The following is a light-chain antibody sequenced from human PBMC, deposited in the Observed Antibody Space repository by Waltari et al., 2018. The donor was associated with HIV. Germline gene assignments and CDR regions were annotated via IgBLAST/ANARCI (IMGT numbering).Light chain of an antibody. CDR2: GNT. V-gene: IGLV2-14*01. CDR3: SSFATSDTLL. CDR1: SDDIGLYNF. Sequence: QSALTQPASVSGSPGQSITISCTGTSDDIGLYNFVSWYQKHPDKAPQLIISGNTNRPSGVSYRFSGAKSDNTASLTISGLQAEDEADYYCSSFATSDTLLFGGGTKLTVL. J-gene: IGLJ2*01.